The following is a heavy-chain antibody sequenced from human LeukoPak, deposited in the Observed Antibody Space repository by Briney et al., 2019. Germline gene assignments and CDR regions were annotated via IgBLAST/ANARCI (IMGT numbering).Heavy chain of an antibody. J-gene: IGHJ3*02. V-gene: IGHV3-53*01. D-gene: IGHD3-22*01. Sequence: PGGSLRLSGAASGFTVSSNYMSWVRQAPGKGLEWVSVIYSGGSTYYADSVKGRFTISRDNSKNTLYLQMNSLRAEDTAVYYCATSSYYYDSSGYHDAFDIWGQGTMVTVSS. CDR3: ATSSYYYDSSGYHDAFDI. CDR2: IYSGGST. CDR1: GFTVSSNY.